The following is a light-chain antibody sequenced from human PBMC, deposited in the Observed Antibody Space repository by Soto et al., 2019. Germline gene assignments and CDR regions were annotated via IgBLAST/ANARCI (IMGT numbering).Light chain of an antibody. V-gene: IGKV4-1*01. CDR1: QSVLYSSNNKNY. CDR2: WAS. Sequence: DIVMTQSPDSLAVSLGERATINCKSSQSVLYSSNNKNYFAWYQQKPGQPPKLLIYWASTRESGVPDRFSGSGCGTDFTLTISSLQAEDVAVYYCQQYYSTPRTFGQGTKLEIK. CDR3: QQYYSTPRT. J-gene: IGKJ2*01.